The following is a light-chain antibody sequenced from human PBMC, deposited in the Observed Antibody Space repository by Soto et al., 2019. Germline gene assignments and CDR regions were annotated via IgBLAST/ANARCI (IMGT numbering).Light chain of an antibody. CDR3: QQRSSWPLT. V-gene: IGKV3-11*01. CDR1: QSVSTY. CDR2: DAS. Sequence: ETVSTQSPATLSLSPGERAILSCRASQSVSTYLAWYQQKPGQAPRLLISDASNRATGIPDRFSGSGSGTDFTLTISSLEPEDFAVYYCQQRSSWPLTFGGGTKVEIK. J-gene: IGKJ4*01.